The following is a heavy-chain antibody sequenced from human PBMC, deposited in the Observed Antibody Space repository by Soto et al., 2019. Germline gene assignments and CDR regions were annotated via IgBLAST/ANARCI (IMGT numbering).Heavy chain of an antibody. Sequence: EVQLVETGGGLIQPGGSLRLSCAVSGFTVSTNYMSWVRQAPGKGLEWVSVIYYDDGSTYYADSVKGRFSISRDSSRNTLYLQMNSLSAEDTAVYYCASGQQVILRYYYGLEVWGQGTTVTVSS. J-gene: IGHJ6*02. D-gene: IGHD6-13*01. CDR1: GFTVSTNY. CDR2: IYYDDGST. CDR3: ASGQQVILRYYYGLEV. V-gene: IGHV3-53*02.